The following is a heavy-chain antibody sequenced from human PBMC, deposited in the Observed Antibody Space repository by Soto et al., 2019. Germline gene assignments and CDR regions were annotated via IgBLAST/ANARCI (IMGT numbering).Heavy chain of an antibody. J-gene: IGHJ4*02. CDR2: INPDSTYT. CDR3: ARDPGRLLGIGYSYD. Sequence: HLVESGGGLVEPGGSLRLSCAASGFTFSNYNMNWVRQAPGKGLEWVSSINPDSTYTYYADSMRGRFTISRDNAKDSLYLHMTSLRVDDTAFYFCARDPGRLLGIGYSYDWGEGTLVTVSS. V-gene: IGHV3-21*01. CDR1: GFTFSNYN. D-gene: IGHD2-21*01.